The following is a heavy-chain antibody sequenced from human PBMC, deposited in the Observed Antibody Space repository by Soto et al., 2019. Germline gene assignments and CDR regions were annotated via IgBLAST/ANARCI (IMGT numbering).Heavy chain of an antibody. D-gene: IGHD6-13*01. J-gene: IGHJ4*02. Sequence: SQTLSLTCAISGDSVSSSTATWNWIRQSPSRGLEWLGRTHYRSQWFIDYAVSVKSRISINPDSSKNQFSLHLNSVTPEDTAVYYCARASSAAGVNDYSGRGTLVTVSS. CDR2: THYRSQWFI. V-gene: IGHV6-1*01. CDR1: GDSVSSSTAT. CDR3: ARASSAAGVNDY.